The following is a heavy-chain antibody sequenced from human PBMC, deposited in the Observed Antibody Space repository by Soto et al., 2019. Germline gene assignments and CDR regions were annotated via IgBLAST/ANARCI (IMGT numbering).Heavy chain of an antibody. V-gene: IGHV4-28*03. Sequence: QVQLQESGPGLVKPSDTLSLICAVSGYSISSSNWRGWIRQPPGKGLEWIGNIYYSGSAYYTPSLPRRVTMSVDQSKHQCTMKLSSVAAVDTAVYSCARGDYAKAFAIWGQGTTVPVSS. CDR3: ARGDYAKAFAI. CDR2: IYYSGSA. J-gene: IGHJ3*02. CDR1: GYSISSSNW. D-gene: IGHD2-2*01.